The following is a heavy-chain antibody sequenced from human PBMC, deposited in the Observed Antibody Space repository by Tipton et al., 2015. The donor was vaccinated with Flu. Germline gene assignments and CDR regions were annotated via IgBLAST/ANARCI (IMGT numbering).Heavy chain of an antibody. V-gene: IGHV4-59*01. J-gene: IGHJ4*02. Sequence: TLSLTCSVSGGSISSYYWSWIRQSPGKGLEWIGYISYSGSTNYNPSLKSRVTISVDTSKNQFSLELSSVTAADTAVYYCARGSGSGTYVIFDFWGQGTLVTVSS. CDR2: ISYSGST. CDR1: GGSISSYY. D-gene: IGHD3-10*01. CDR3: ARGSGSGTYVIFDF.